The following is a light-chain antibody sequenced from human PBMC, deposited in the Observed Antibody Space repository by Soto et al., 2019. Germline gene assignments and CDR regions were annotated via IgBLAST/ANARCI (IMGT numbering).Light chain of an antibody. Sequence: QSALTQPASVSGSPGQSLTISCTGTSSDVGSSNLVSWYQQHPGKAPKLIIYEANKRPSGVSNHFFASKSGNTASLTISGLQAADEAHYYCCSYAGFGRVFGGGTKLTVL. CDR1: SSDVGSSNL. CDR3: CSYAGFGRV. J-gene: IGLJ3*02. V-gene: IGLV2-23*01. CDR2: EAN.